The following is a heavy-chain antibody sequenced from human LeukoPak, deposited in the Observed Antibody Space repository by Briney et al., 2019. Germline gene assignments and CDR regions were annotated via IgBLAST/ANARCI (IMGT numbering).Heavy chain of an antibody. CDR1: GGSISSSSYY. CDR3: ARRAPYYDFWSGTDIDY. V-gene: IGHV4-39*01. D-gene: IGHD3-3*01. J-gene: IGHJ4*02. CDR2: IYYSGST. Sequence: SETLSLTCTVSGGSISSSSYYWGWIRQPPGKGLEWIVCIYYSGSTSYNPSLKSRVTISVDTSKNQFSLKLSSVTAADTAVYYCARRAPYYDFWSGTDIDYWGQGTLVTVSS.